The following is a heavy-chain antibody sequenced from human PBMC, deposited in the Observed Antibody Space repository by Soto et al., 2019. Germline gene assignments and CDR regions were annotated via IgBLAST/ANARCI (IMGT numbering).Heavy chain of an antibody. CDR2: IIPIFGTA. CDR3: ARLATTPNYYYYGMDV. J-gene: IGHJ6*02. CDR1: GGTFSSYA. D-gene: IGHD5-12*01. V-gene: IGHV1-69*12. Sequence: QVQLVQSGAEVKKPGSSVKVSCKASGGTFSSYAISWVRQAPGQGLEWMGGIIPIFGTANYAQKFQGRVTITADESTSTAYMELSSLRSEDTAVYYSARLATTPNYYYYGMDVWGQGTTVTVSS.